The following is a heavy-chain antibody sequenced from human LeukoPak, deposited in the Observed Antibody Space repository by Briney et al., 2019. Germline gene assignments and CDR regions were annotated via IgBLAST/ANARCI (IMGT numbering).Heavy chain of an antibody. J-gene: IGHJ4*02. CDR1: GGTFSSNA. Sequence: AAVKVSCKASGGTFSSNAIRWVREAPGQGLEWRGRIIPIFGTANYAQKLQGRVTITTDESTSTAYMELSSLRSEDTAVYYCARETDTAMTYAPYWGQGTLVTVSS. V-gene: IGHV1-69*05. D-gene: IGHD5-18*01. CDR3: ARETDTAMTYAPY. CDR2: IIPIFGTA.